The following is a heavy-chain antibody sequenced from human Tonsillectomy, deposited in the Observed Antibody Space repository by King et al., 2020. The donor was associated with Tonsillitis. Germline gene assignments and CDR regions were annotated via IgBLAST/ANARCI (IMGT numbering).Heavy chain of an antibody. CDR2: IYWNDDK. CDR3: AHKFRDFWSGYFGY. Sequence: TLKESGPMLVKPTQTLTLTCTFSGFSLSTSGVGVGWIRQPPGKALEWLALIYWNDDKRYSPSLKSRLTITKDTSKNQVVLTMTNMDPVDTATYYCAHKFRDFWSGYFGYWGQGTLVTVSS. V-gene: IGHV2-5*01. CDR1: GFSLSTSGVG. J-gene: IGHJ4*02. D-gene: IGHD3-3*01.